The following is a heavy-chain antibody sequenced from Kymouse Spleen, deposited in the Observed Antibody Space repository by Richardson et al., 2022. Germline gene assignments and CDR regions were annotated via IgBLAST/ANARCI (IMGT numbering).Heavy chain of an antibody. Sequence: EVQLVESGGGLVQPGGSLKLSCAASGFTFSGSAMHWVRQASGKGLEWVGRIRSKANSYATAYAASVKGRFTISRDDSKNTAYLQMNSLKTEDTAVYYCTRQHDYSNFYYYYYGMDVWGQGTTVTVSS. CDR1: GFTFSGSA. J-gene: IGHJ6*02. D-gene: IGHD4-11,IGHD4-11*01. V-gene: IGHV3-73*02. CDR2: IRSKANSYAT. CDR3: TRQHDYSNFYYYYYGMDV.